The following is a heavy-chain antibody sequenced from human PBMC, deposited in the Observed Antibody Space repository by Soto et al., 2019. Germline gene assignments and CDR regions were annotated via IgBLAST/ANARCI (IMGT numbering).Heavy chain of an antibody. CDR2: INHSGSA. V-gene: IGHV4-34*01. D-gene: IGHD3-16*01. Sequence: PSETLSLTCAVSGGSFSGYYWSWIRQPPGKGLEWIGEINHSGSANYNPSLKSRVAISVDTSKNQFSLKLSSVTAADTAVYYCARGRFSKPTSYDYVWGSYSNPVFDYWGQGTPVTVSS. CDR1: GGSFSGYY. CDR3: ARGRFSKPTSYDYVWGSYSNPVFDY. J-gene: IGHJ4*02.